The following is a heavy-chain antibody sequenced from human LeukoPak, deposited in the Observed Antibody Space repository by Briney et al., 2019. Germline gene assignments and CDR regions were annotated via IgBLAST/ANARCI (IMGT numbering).Heavy chain of an antibody. CDR1: GGSISSYY. J-gene: IGHJ3*02. Sequence: TSETLSLTCTVSGGSISSYYWSWIRQPPGKGLEWIGYIYYSGSTNYNPSLKSRVTISVDTSKNQFSLKLSSVTAADTAVYYCARDYGPHAFDIWGRGTMVTVSS. D-gene: IGHD3-10*01. CDR3: ARDYGPHAFDI. CDR2: IYYSGST. V-gene: IGHV4-59*08.